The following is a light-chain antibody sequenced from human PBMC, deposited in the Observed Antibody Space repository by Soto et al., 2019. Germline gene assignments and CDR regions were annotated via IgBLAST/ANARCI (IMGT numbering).Light chain of an antibody. CDR2: GAS. V-gene: IGKV3-15*01. J-gene: IGKJ2*01. Sequence: EIVMTQSPATLSVSPGXRAILSCRASQRISSDLAWFQQRPGQPPRLLIYGASTRATGVPARFSGSGAGTDFTLTISSLQSEDIAVYYCQHYNNWPPIYTFGQGTKVDIK. CDR3: QHYNNWPPIYT. CDR1: QRISSD.